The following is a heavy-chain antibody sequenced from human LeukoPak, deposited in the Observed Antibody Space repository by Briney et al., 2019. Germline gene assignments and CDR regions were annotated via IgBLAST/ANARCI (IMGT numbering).Heavy chain of an antibody. D-gene: IGHD6-13*01. J-gene: IGHJ3*02. Sequence: ASVKVSCKASGGTFSSYAISWVRQAPGQGLEWMGGIIPIFGTANYAQKFQGRVTITADESTSTAYMELSSLRSEDTAVYYCARGLQQLVSNAFDIWGQGTMVTVSS. V-gene: IGHV1-69*13. CDR1: GGTFSSYA. CDR2: IIPIFGTA. CDR3: ARGLQQLVSNAFDI.